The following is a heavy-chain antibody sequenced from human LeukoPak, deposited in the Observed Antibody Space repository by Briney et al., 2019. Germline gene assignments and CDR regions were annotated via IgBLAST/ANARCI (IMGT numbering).Heavy chain of an antibody. CDR3: ARDYDSSGYYSWFDP. CDR2: ISGSGGST. D-gene: IGHD3-22*01. Sequence: GGSLRLSCVASGFTFSSYAMSWVRQAPGKGLEWVSIISGSGGSTYYADSVKGRFTISRDNSKNTLYLQMNSLRTEDTAVYYCARDYDSSGYYSWFDPWGQGTLVTVSS. J-gene: IGHJ5*02. CDR1: GFTFSSYA. V-gene: IGHV3-23*01.